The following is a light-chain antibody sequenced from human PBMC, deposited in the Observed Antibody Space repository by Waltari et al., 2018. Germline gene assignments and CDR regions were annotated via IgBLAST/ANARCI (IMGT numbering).Light chain of an antibody. J-gene: IGLJ3*02. V-gene: IGLV1-47*01. Sequence: QSVLTPPPSASRTLWQRVTISCSGINSNTGINSLYCYQQLLGTPPKLPIYRNNQRPSGVPDRFSGSKSGTSASLAISGLRSEDEADYYCAAWDDSLSGYWVFGGGTKLTVL. CDR2: RNN. CDR3: AAWDDSLSGYWV. CDR1: NSNTGINS.